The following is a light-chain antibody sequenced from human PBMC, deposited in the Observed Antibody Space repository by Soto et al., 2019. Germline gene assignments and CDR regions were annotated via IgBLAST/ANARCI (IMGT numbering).Light chain of an antibody. CDR2: TND. CDR3: AVWDDRLNGHV. Sequence: QSALTQPPSASGTPGQRVTISCYGSSSNMGSNTVHWFQQFPGTAPRLLISTNDQRPSGVPDRFIGSNSGTSASLAISGLQFGDEADYYCAVWDDRLNGHVFGTGTKVTVL. CDR1: SSNMGSNT. V-gene: IGLV1-44*01. J-gene: IGLJ1*01.